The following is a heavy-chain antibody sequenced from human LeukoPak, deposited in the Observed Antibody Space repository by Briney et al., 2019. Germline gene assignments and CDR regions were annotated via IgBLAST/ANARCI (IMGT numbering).Heavy chain of an antibody. Sequence: GASVKVSCKASGYTFTSYGISWVRQAPGQGLEWVGWINPNSGGTNYAQKFQGRVTMTRDTSIGTAYMELSRLRSDDTAVYYCAIDSGGLDLSWGQGTLVTVSS. CDR3: AIDSGGLDLS. D-gene: IGHD3/OR15-3a*01. J-gene: IGHJ4*02. V-gene: IGHV1-2*02. CDR1: GYTFTSYG. CDR2: INPNSGGT.